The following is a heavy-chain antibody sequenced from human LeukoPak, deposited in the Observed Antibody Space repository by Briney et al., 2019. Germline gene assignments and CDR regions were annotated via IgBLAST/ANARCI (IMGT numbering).Heavy chain of an antibody. Sequence: GESVTHACAASGYTFSSYAMFWVRQAPGKGLEWVAVISYVGSDKYYADSVKGRFTISRDNSKNTLYLQVNSLRADDTAVYYCARLIVVVVAATPGYMDVWGKGPMLTVSS. CDR1: GYTFSSYA. CDR3: ARLIVVVVAATPGYMDV. J-gene: IGHJ6*03. V-gene: IGHV3-30*04. CDR2: ISYVGSDK. D-gene: IGHD2-15*01.